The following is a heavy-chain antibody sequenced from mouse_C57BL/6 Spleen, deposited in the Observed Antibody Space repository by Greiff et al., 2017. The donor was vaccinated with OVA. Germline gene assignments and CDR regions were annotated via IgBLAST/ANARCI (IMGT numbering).Heavy chain of an antibody. J-gene: IGHJ3*01. D-gene: IGHD2-4*01. Sequence: EVKLEESGPGLVKPSQSLSLTCSVTGYSITSGYYWNWIRQFPGNKLEWMGYISYDGSNNYNPSLKNRISITRDTSKNQFFLKLNSVTTEDTATDYCARDHGYDYARFAYWGQGTLVTVSA. CDR3: ARDHGYDYARFAY. CDR1: GYSITSGYY. CDR2: ISYDGSN. V-gene: IGHV3-6*01.